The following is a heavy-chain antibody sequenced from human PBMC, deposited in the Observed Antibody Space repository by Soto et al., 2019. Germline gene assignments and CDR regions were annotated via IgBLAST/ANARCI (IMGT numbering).Heavy chain of an antibody. CDR2: ISGKNCNT. Sequence: QVQLVQSGVEVKKPGASVKVSCKASGYTFISHGISWVRQAPGQGLEWMGWISGKNCNTNYAQKLQGRVTLTTDTSTRTAYMELRSLRSDDTAVYYCARVSSSIVVVPDYGMDVWGQGTRSPSP. CDR3: ARVSSSIVVVPDYGMDV. D-gene: IGHD2-15*01. J-gene: IGHJ6*02. CDR1: GYTFISHG. V-gene: IGHV1-18*04.